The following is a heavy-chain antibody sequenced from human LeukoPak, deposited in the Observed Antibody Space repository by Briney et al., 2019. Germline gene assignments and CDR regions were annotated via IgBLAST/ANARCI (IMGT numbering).Heavy chain of an antibody. CDR2: IYHSGST. Sequence: SETLSLTCAVSGGSIRSSNWWSWVRQPPGKGLEWIGEIYHSGSTNYNPSLKSRVTISVDKSKHQFSLELSSVTAADTAVYYCARDRYYGSGSLGNWFDPWGQGDLVTVS. V-gene: IGHV4-4*02. CDR1: GGSIRSSNW. CDR3: ARDRYYGSGSLGNWFDP. J-gene: IGHJ5*02. D-gene: IGHD3-10*01.